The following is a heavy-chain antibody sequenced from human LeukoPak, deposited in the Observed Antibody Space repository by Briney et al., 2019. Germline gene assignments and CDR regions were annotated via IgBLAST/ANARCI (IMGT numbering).Heavy chain of an antibody. V-gene: IGHV3-48*01. CDR1: GFTFSSYS. D-gene: IGHD3-10*01. Sequence: GGSLRLSCAASGFTFSSYSMNWVRQAPVKGLEWVSYISSSSSTIYYADSVKGRFTISRDNAKNSLYLQMNSLRAEDTAVYYCARVITMVRGVIDYWGQGTLVTVSS. J-gene: IGHJ4*02. CDR3: ARVITMVRGVIDY. CDR2: ISSSSSTI.